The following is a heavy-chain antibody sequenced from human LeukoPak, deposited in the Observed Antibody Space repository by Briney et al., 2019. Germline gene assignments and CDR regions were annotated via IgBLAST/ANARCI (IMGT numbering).Heavy chain of an antibody. CDR3: ARDRVRGSSNPYFDY. V-gene: IGHV4-61*08. CDR1: GGSISSGGYY. D-gene: IGHD1-26*01. Sequence: SQTLSLTCAVSGGSISSGGYYWNWIRQPPGKGLEWIGYIYYSASTNYNPSLKSRVTISVDTSKNQFSLKLSSVTAADTAVYYCARDRVRGSSNPYFDYWGQGTLVTVSS. J-gene: IGHJ4*02. CDR2: IYYSAST.